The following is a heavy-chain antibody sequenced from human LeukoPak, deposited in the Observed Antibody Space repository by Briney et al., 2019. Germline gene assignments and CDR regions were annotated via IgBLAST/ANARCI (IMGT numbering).Heavy chain of an antibody. CDR2: IKQDGSEK. D-gene: IGHD4-23*01. CDR3: ARSRLRWYSDY. V-gene: IGHV3-7*01. Sequence: GGSLRLSCAASGFTFSSYWMSWVRQAPGKGLEWVANIKQDGSEKYYVDSVKGRFTISRDNAKNSLYLQVNSLRAEDTAVYYCARSRLRWYSDYWGQGTLVTVSS. CDR1: GFTFSSYW. J-gene: IGHJ4*02.